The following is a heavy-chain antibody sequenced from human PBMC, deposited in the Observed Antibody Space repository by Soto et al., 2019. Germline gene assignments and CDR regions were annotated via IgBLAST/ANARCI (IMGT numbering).Heavy chain of an antibody. V-gene: IGHV3-23*01. Sequence: GGSLRLSCAASGSTFSSYAMSWVRQAPGKGLEWVSVFSGSGGSTYYADSVKGRFTISRDNLQNTLYLQMNSLRVEDTAVYYCAKFGTLPFDYWGQGTLVTVSS. CDR1: GSTFSSYA. CDR2: FSGSGGST. J-gene: IGHJ4*02. D-gene: IGHD3-10*01. CDR3: AKFGTLPFDY.